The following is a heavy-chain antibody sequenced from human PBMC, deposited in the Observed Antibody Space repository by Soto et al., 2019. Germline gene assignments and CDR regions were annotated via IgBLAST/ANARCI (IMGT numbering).Heavy chain of an antibody. CDR2: ISYDGSNK. D-gene: IGHD3-22*01. CDR3: ATDDSSGYYYAPAPI. J-gene: IGHJ3*02. Sequence: GGSLRLSFAASGFTFSSYGMHWVRQAPGKGLEWVAVISYDGSNKYYADSVKGRFTISRDNSKNTLSLQMNSLRAEDTAVYCCATDDSSGYYYAPAPIWGQGTMVTVSS. V-gene: IGHV3-30*03. CDR1: GFTFSSYG.